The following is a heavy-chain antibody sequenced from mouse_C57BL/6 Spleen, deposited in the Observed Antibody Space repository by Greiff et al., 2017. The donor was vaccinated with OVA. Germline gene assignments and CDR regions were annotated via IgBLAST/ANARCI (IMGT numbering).Heavy chain of an antibody. CDR1: GFTFSSYG. CDR3: ARDGDYDVRDYFDY. V-gene: IGHV5-6*01. CDR2: ISSGGSYT. J-gene: IGHJ2*01. D-gene: IGHD2-4*01. Sequence: EVQGVESGGDLVKPGGSLKLSCAASGFTFSSYGMSWVRQTPDKRLEWVATISSGGSYTYYPDSVKGRFTISRDNAKNTLYLQMSSLKSEDTAMYYCARDGDYDVRDYFDYWGQGTTLTVSS.